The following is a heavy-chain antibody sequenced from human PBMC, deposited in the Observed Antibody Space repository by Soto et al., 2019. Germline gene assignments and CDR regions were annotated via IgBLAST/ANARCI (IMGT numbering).Heavy chain of an antibody. CDR3: AKDIGNWNYPYYYYYMDV. V-gene: IGHV3-9*01. CDR2: ISWNSGSI. J-gene: IGHJ6*03. CDR1: GFTFDDYA. D-gene: IGHD1-7*01. Sequence: GGSLRLSCAASGFTFDDYAMHWVRQAPGKGLEWVSGISWNSGSIGYADPVKGRFTISRDNAKNSLYLQMNSLRAEDTALYYGAKDIGNWNYPYYYYYMDVWGKGTTVTASS.